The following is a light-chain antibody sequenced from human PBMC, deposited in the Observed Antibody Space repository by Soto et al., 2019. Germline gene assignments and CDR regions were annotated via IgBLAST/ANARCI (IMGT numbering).Light chain of an antibody. Sequence: DIQMTQSPSSLSASLGDRVSFTFLASQSISSYLNWYQQKPGKAPNLLIYTTSNLESGVPSRFSGSGSGTDFTLTISSLQPEDVATYFCQQSYSRPRTFGQGTKVDIK. CDR1: QSISSY. CDR3: QQSYSRPRT. J-gene: IGKJ1*01. CDR2: TTS. V-gene: IGKV1-39*01.